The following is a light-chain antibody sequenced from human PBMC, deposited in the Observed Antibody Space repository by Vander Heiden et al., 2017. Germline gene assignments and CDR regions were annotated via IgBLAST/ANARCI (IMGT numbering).Light chain of an antibody. J-gene: IGKJ4*01. Sequence: DIQMTQSPSSLSASVGDRVTITCRASQSISTYLNWYQQKPGKAPNVLIYAASSLESGVPSRFSGSGSGTDFTLTISRLQPEDFATYYCQQTDSTPLTFGGGTKVEIK. CDR2: AAS. V-gene: IGKV1-39*01. CDR3: QQTDSTPLT. CDR1: QSISTY.